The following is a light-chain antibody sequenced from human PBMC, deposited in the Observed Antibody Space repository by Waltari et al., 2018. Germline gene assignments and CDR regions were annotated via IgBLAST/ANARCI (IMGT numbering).Light chain of an antibody. CDR2: EGT. CDR1: SSDLGGYNF. J-gene: IGLJ2*01. V-gene: IGLV2-23*01. CDR3: CSYAGRITFVV. Sequence: QSALTQPASVSGSPGQSITISCTGTSSDLGGYNFVSWYQQHPGKAPKVLIYEGTKRPSGISNRVSCSKSGNTASLTISGLQAEDEADYYCCSYAGRITFVVFGGGTKLTVL.